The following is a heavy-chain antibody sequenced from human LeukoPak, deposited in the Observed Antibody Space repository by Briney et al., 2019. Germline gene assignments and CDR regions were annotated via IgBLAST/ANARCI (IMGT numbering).Heavy chain of an antibody. D-gene: IGHD5-18*01. J-gene: IGHJ6*03. V-gene: IGHV7-4-1*02. CDR1: GYTFTGYY. CDR2: INTNTGNP. CDR3: ARALPPPTLWIQLWPTGPLYYYYYMDV. Sequence: ASVKVSCKASGYTFTGYYMHWVRQAPGQGLEWMGWINTNTGNPTYAQGFTGRFVFSLDTSVSTAYLQISSLKAEDTAVYYCARALPPPTLWIQLWPTGPLYYYYYMDVWGKGTTVTVSS.